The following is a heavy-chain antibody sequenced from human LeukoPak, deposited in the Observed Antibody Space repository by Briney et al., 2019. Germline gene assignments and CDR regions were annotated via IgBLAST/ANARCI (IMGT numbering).Heavy chain of an antibody. CDR2: IFHTGDV. D-gene: IGHD2-15*01. J-gene: IGHJ4*02. CDR3: ARVVASTSIDS. V-gene: IGHV4-38-2*01. CDR1: GYSINSGYF. Sequence: SETLSLTCAVSGYSINSGYFWGWVRQPPGKGPEWIGSIFHTGDVYYNPSLRSRVTVSVDTSRNQVSLKVTSVTAADTALYYCARVVASTSIDSWGQGILVTVSS.